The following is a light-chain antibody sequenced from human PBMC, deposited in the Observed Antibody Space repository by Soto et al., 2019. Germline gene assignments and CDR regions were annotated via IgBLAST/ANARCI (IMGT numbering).Light chain of an antibody. CDR2: LAS. CDR1: QNIQSF. CDR3: QQYNSHSYYS. J-gene: IGKJ2*03. V-gene: IGKV1-5*03. Sequence: DIQMTQFPSTLSASVGDQVTITCRASQNIQSFLAWYQQKPGKAPKLLIYLASRLEGGVPSRFSGSGSGTEFTLTINSLQPDGFAIYFCQQYNSHSYYSFGQGTKLEVK.